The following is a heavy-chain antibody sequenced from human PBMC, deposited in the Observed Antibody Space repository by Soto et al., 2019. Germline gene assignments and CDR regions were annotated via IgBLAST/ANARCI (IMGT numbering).Heavy chain of an antibody. J-gene: IGHJ6*03. Sequence: QVQLVQSGAXVKKXGSXVKXSCXAXGGTFXSYTISWVRQAPGQGLEWMGRIIPILGIANYAQKFQGRVTITAQKSTSTAYMELSSLRSEDTAVYYCASDQLGYCSSTSCHVLYYYYYMDVWGKGTTVTVSS. V-gene: IGHV1-69*02. D-gene: IGHD2-2*01. CDR2: IIPILGIA. CDR3: ASDQLGYCSSTSCHVLYYYYYMDV. CDR1: GGTFXSYT.